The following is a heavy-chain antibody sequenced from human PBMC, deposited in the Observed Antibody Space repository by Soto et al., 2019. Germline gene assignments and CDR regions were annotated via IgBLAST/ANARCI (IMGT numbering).Heavy chain of an antibody. D-gene: IGHD2-2*02. Sequence: ASVKVSCKASGYTFTSYGISWVRQAPGQGLEWMGWISAYNGNTNYAQKLQGRATMTTDTSTSTAYMELRSLRSDDTAVYYCARVVGGVEPAAILGRGYYYMDGWGKGTTVTGSS. V-gene: IGHV1-18*01. CDR1: GYTFTSYG. CDR3: ARVVGGVEPAAILGRGYYYMDG. J-gene: IGHJ6*03. CDR2: ISAYNGNT.